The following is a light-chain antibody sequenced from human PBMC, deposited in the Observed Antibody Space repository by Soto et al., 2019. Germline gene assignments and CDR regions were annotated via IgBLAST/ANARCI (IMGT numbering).Light chain of an antibody. V-gene: IGKV1-6*01. J-gene: IGKJ1*01. CDR2: GAS. CDR3: LQDINYPWT. Sequence: IQMTQSPSSLSASVDDRVSITCLASQGTRNDLGWYQQKPGKPPKVLIYGASNLQSGFPPRFSGSGSGTDFTLAISSLQPEDSATYYCLQDINYPWTFGQGTKVDIK. CDR1: QGTRND.